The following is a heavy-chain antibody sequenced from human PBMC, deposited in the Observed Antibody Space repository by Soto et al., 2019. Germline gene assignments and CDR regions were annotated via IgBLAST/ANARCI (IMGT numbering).Heavy chain of an antibody. Sequence: QVQLQQWGAGLLKPSATLSRTCAVYGGSFSGYYWSWLRQPPGKGLEWIGEINHSGSTNYNPSLKRRVPISGDRSKNQFSLKLCSVAVAGTAVYYWAGGIRVRGVILAYWGQGTLVTVSS. V-gene: IGHV4-34*01. J-gene: IGHJ4*02. CDR3: AGGIRVRGVILAY. D-gene: IGHD3-10*01. CDR1: GGSFSGYY. CDR2: INHSGST.